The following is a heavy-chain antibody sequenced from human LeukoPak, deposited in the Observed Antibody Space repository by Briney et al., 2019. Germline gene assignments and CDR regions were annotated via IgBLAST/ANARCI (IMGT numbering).Heavy chain of an antibody. CDR2: IHYTGST. D-gene: IGHD5-12*01. CDR1: GGSVSSGSYY. Sequence: SETLSLTCTVSGGSVSSGSYYWSWIRQPPGKELEWIGYIHYTGSTNYNPSLKSRATISVDTSRNQFSLKLTSMTAADTAVYYCARRRYSGYDWDYWGQGTLVTVSS. V-gene: IGHV4-61*01. J-gene: IGHJ4*02. CDR3: ARRRYSGYDWDY.